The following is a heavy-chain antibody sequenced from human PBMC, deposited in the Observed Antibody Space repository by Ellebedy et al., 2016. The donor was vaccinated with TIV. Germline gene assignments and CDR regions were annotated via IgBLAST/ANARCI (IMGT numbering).Heavy chain of an antibody. Sequence: SETLSLTCTVSGGSISSGDYYWSWIRQSPGKGLEWLGYIYYSGSTNYNPSLKSRVTISLDTSKNQFSLTLSSVSAADTAVYYCARLVAVTGTTDYFDYWGQGILVTVSS. CDR1: GGSISSGDYY. CDR2: IYYSGST. V-gene: IGHV4-61*08. D-gene: IGHD1-7*01. CDR3: ARLVAVTGTTDYFDY. J-gene: IGHJ4*02.